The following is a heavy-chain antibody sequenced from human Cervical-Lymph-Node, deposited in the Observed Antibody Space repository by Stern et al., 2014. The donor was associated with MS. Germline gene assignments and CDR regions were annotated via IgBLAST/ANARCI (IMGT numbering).Heavy chain of an antibody. CDR3: ARDNGGWSVDS. CDR2: INPGGGST. D-gene: IGHD6-19*01. Sequence: QVQLVQSGAEVKKPGASVKVSCKAFGYTFTSNKMHWVRQAPGQGLEGMGIINPGGGSTRYAQKLQGRVTMTRDTSTSTVYMELTSLRSEDTAVYSCARDNGGWSVDSWGQGTLVIVSS. V-gene: IGHV1-46*01. CDR1: GYTFTSNK. J-gene: IGHJ4*02.